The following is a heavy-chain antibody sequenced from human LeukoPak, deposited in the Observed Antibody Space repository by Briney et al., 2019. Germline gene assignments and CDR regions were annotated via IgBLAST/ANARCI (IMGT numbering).Heavy chain of an antibody. V-gene: IGHV3-23*01. CDR1: GFTFSDSA. CDR2: ISDTGGRT. J-gene: IGHJ5*02. CDR3: AKGGQDFDFWRFDL. Sequence: GGSLRLSCAASGFTFSDSAVSWVRQAPGEGLEWVSSISDTGGRTYYADSVKGRLTITRDNSRNTVNLQMNSLRAGDTARYYCAKGGQDFDFWRFDLWGQGILVAVSS. D-gene: IGHD3-3*01.